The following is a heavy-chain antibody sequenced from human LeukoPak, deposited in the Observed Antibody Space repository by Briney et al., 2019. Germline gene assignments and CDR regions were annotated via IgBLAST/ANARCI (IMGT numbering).Heavy chain of an antibody. V-gene: IGHV5-51*01. D-gene: IGHD5-18*01. J-gene: IGHJ3*02. Sequence: GESLKISCKGSGYSFTSYRIGWVRQMPGKGLEWMGIIYPGDSDTRYSPSFQGQVTISADKSISTAYLQWSSLKASDTAMYYCARLNAVNVDTAMANAFDIWGQGTMVTVSS. CDR3: ARLNAVNVDTAMANAFDI. CDR2: IYPGDSDT. CDR1: GYSFTSYR.